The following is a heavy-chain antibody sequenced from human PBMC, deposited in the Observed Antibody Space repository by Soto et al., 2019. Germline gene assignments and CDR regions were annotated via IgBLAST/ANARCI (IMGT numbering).Heavy chain of an antibody. D-gene: IGHD6-13*01. CDR2: ISSSSSYI. Sequence: GGSLRLSCAVSGFTFSSYSMNWVRQAPGKGLEWVSSISSSSSYIYYADSVKGRFTISRDNAKSSLYLQMNSLRAEDTAVYYCARGVAAAGSGGMDGWGQGTTVTV. CDR1: GFTFSSYS. CDR3: ARGVAAAGSGGMDG. J-gene: IGHJ6*02. V-gene: IGHV3-21*01.